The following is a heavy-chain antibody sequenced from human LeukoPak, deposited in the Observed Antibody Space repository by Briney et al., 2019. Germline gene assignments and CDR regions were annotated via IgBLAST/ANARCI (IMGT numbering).Heavy chain of an antibody. CDR2: NYYSGST. CDR1: GGSISSSSYY. V-gene: IGHV4-39*07. CDR3: ARRNGQDIVATFRRRYYFDY. Sequence: SETLSLTCTVSGGSISSSSYYWGWIRQPPGKGLEWIGSNYYSGSTYYNPSLNSRVTISVDTSKNQFSLKLSSVTAADTAVYYCARRNGQDIVATFRRRYYFDYWGQGTLVTVSS. D-gene: IGHD5-12*01. J-gene: IGHJ4*02.